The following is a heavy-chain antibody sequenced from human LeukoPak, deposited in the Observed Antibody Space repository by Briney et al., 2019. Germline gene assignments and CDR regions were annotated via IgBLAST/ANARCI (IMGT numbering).Heavy chain of an antibody. V-gene: IGHV4-30-2*01. D-gene: IGHD3-22*01. Sequence: PSETLSLTCTVSGGSISSGGYYWSWIRQPPGKGLEWIGYIYHSGSTYYNPSLKSRVTISVDRSKNQFSLKLSSVTAADTAVYYCARDLGSSGYYYPHFDYWGQGTLVTVSS. J-gene: IGHJ4*02. CDR1: GGSISSGGYY. CDR2: IYHSGST. CDR3: ARDLGSSGYYYPHFDY.